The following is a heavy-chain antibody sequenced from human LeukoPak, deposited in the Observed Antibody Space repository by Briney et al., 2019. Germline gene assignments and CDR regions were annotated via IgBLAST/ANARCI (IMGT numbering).Heavy chain of an antibody. CDR2: INAGNGNT. J-gene: IGHJ4*02. CDR3: AIVDYYGSGSFDY. CDR1: GYTFTSYA. Sequence: ASVKVSCKASGYTFTSYAMHWVRQAPGQRLEWMGWINAGNGNTKYSQKFQGRVTMTEDTSTDTAYMELSSLRSEDTAVYYCAIVDYYGSGSFDYWGQGTLVTVSS. D-gene: IGHD3-10*01. V-gene: IGHV1-3*01.